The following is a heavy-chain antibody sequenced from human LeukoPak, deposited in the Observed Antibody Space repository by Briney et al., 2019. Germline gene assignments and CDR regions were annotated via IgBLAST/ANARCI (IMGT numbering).Heavy chain of an antibody. CDR1: GFTFSSYE. Sequence: GGSLRLSCAASGFTFSSYEMNWVRQAPGKGLEWVSYISSSGSTIYYADSVKGRFTISRDNAKNSLYLQMNSLRAEDTVVYYCARDCSGYDPNPTPGDSCWGQGTLVTVSS. CDR3: ARDCSGYDPNPTPGDSC. V-gene: IGHV3-48*03. J-gene: IGHJ4*02. CDR2: ISSSGSTI. D-gene: IGHD5-12*01.